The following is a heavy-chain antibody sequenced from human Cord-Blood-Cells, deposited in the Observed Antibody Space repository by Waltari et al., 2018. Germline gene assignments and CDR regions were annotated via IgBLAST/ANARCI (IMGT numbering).Heavy chain of an antibody. Sequence: QVQLVQSGAEVKKPGASVKVSCKASGYTFTGYYMHWVRQAPGQGLEWMGWINPNSGGTNYAQKCQGRVTMTRDTSISTAYMELSRLRSDDTAVYYCARGPRSKVGATDYWGQGTLVTVSS. D-gene: IGHD1-26*01. CDR1: GYTFTGYY. CDR2: INPNSGGT. J-gene: IGHJ4*02. CDR3: ARGPRSKVGATDY. V-gene: IGHV1-2*02.